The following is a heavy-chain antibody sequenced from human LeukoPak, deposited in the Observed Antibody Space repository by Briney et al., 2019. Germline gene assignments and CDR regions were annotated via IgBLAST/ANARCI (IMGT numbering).Heavy chain of an antibody. J-gene: IGHJ5*02. V-gene: IGHV4-59*08. CDR1: DGSISGYY. CDR2: IFYSGSI. CDR3: AMSKSGYGWFDP. D-gene: IGHD2-15*01. Sequence: SETLSLTCNVSDGSISGYYGNWIRQPPGKGPEWIGYIFYSGSINYNPSLKSRVTISLDTSRNQFSLKLSSVTAADTAVYYCAMSKSGYGWFDPWGPGTLVTVSS.